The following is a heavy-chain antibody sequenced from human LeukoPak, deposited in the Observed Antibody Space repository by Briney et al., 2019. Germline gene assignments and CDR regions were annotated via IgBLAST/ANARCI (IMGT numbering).Heavy chain of an antibody. CDR2: INTDGSST. D-gene: IGHD2-15*01. CDR3: ARDGSYDENWFDP. Sequence: GSLRLSCAASGFTFSSYAMSWVRQAPGKGLVWVSRINTDGSSTSYADSVKGRFTISRDNAKNTLYLQMNSLRAEDTAVYYCARDGSYDENWFDPWGQGTLVTVSS. J-gene: IGHJ5*02. CDR1: GFTFSSYA. V-gene: IGHV3-74*01.